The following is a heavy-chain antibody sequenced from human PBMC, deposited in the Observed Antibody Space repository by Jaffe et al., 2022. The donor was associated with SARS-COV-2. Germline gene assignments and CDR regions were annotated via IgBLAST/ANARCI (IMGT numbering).Heavy chain of an antibody. CDR3: TRGPTGTPRRFDY. CDR1: GFTFGDYA. CDR2: IRSKAYGGTT. Sequence: EVQLVESGGGLVQPGRSLRLSCTASGFTFGDYAMSWFRQAPGKGLEWVGFIRSKAYGGTTEYAASVKGRFTISRDDSKSIAYLQMNSLKTEDTAVYYCTRGPTGTPRRFDYWGQGTLVTVSS. J-gene: IGHJ4*02. V-gene: IGHV3-49*03. D-gene: IGHD1-1*01.